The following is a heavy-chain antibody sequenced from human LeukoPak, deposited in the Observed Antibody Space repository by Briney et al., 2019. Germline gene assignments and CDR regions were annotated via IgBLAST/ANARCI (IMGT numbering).Heavy chain of an antibody. CDR3: ARGASKGDY. V-gene: IGHV3-74*01. Sequence: GGSLRLSCGASGFTFTTHWIHWVRQAPGKGLVWVSRIKPDGSDTNYADSVKGRFTISRDNAKNTVYLQMNSLRAEDTAVYYCARGASKGDYWGQGTLVTVSS. CDR1: GFTFTTHW. D-gene: IGHD4-11*01. CDR2: IKPDGSDT. J-gene: IGHJ4*02.